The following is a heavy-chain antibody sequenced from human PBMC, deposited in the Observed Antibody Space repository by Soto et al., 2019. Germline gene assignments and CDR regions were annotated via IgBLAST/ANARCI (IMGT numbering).Heavy chain of an antibody. J-gene: IGHJ5*02. Sequence: QVQLQESGPGLVKPSQTLSLTCTVSGGFISSGDYYWNWIRQHPGKGLEWIGYIYYSGSTYYNPSLKSRVTISVDTSTNQFSLKLSSVTAAATAVYYCARWWSGSRQGFDPWGQGTLVTVSS. CDR1: GGFISSGDYY. CDR2: IYYSGST. CDR3: ARWWSGSRQGFDP. D-gene: IGHD3-3*01. V-gene: IGHV4-31*03.